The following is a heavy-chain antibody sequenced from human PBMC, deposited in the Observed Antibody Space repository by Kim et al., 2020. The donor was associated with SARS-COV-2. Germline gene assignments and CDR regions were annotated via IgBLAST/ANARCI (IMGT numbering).Heavy chain of an antibody. CDR3: ATFGSSYGSGTYFDY. J-gene: IGHJ4*02. D-gene: IGHD3-10*01. CDR1: GGSISTYY. Sequence: SETLSLTRNVSGGSISTYYWNWIRQPPGKGLEWIGFVYYSGVTKYNPSLKNRLTISRDTSKNHFSLSLTSVTAADTAVYYCATFGSSYGSGTYFDYWGQGALVTVSS. CDR2: VYYSGVT. V-gene: IGHV4-59*12.